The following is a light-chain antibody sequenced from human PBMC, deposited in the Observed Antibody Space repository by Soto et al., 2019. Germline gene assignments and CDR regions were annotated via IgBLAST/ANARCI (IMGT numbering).Light chain of an antibody. CDR3: CSFAGSYTWL. CDR2: GVT. Sequence: LTQPRSVSGSPGQSVTISCTGTGSDGGAYNYVSWYQQHPGKAPQVMIYGVTKRPSGVPDRFSGSKSGNTASLTISGLQAEDEADYYCCSFAGSYTWLFGGGTKLTVL. CDR1: GSDGGAYNY. V-gene: IGLV2-11*01. J-gene: IGLJ3*02.